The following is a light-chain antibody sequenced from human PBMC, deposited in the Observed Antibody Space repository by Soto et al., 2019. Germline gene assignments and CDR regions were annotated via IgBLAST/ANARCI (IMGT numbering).Light chain of an antibody. Sequence: DILMTQSPATLSLSPGGRATLSCGASQSVSSNLAWYQQKPGQAPRLLIQRASTRATGIPARFSGSGSGTEFTLTISSLQSEDFAVYFCQQYNNWPGTFGQGTKVDI. CDR1: QSVSSN. J-gene: IGKJ1*01. CDR3: QQYNNWPGT. V-gene: IGKV3-15*01. CDR2: RAS.